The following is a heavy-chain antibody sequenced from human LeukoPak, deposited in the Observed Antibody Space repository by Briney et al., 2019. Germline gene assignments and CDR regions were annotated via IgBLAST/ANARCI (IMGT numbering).Heavy chain of an antibody. V-gene: IGHV4-39*01. Sequence: SETLSLTCTVSGGSISSSSYYWGWIRQPPGKGLEWIGSIYYSGSTYYNPSLQSRVTISVETSKNQISLKLTSVTTADTAVYYCTRLTWTDADDFWGQGTLVSVSS. CDR2: IYYSGST. D-gene: IGHD2-2*01. CDR3: TRLTWTDADDF. CDR1: GGSISSSSYY. J-gene: IGHJ4*02.